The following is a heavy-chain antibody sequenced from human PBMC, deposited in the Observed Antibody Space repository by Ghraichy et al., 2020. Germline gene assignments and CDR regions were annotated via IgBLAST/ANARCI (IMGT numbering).Heavy chain of an antibody. CDR2: ISAYNGNT. V-gene: IGHV1-18*01. Sequence: ASVKVSCKASGYTFTSYGISWVRQAPGQGLEWMGWISAYNGNTNYAQKLQGRVTMTTDTSTSTAYMELRSLRSDDTAVYYFARDEMGSRPGYNWFDPWGQGTLVTVSS. CDR3: ARDEMGSRPGYNWFDP. CDR1: GYTFTSYG. D-gene: IGHD5-24*01. J-gene: IGHJ5*02.